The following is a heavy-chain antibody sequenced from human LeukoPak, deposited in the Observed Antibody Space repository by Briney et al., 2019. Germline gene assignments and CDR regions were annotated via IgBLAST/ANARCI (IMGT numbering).Heavy chain of an antibody. J-gene: IGHJ3*02. V-gene: IGHV4-30-2*01. CDR3: ARRGSIVVVPAAIPPRNAFDI. Sequence: PSETLSLTCTVSGGSISSGGYYWRWIRQPPGKGLEWIGYIYHSGSTYYNPSLKSRFTISVDRSKNQFSLKLSSVTAADTAVYYCARRGSIVVVPAAIPPRNAFDIWGQGTMVTVSS. D-gene: IGHD2-2*01. CDR2: IYHSGST. CDR1: GGSISSGGYY.